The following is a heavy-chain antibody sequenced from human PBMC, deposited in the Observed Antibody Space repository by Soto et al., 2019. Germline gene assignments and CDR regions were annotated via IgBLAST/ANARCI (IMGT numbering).Heavy chain of an antibody. V-gene: IGHV5-51*01. CDR1: GYSFTSYW. D-gene: IGHD4-17*01. CDR3: ARHKDPGPTPLRWSTPFYYYYGMDV. Sequence: EVQLVQSGAEVKKPGESLKISCKGSGYSFTSYWIGWVRQMPGKGLEWMGIIYPGDSDTRYSPSFQGQVTISADKSISTAYLQWSSLKASDTAMYYCARHKDPGPTPLRWSTPFYYYYGMDVWGQGTTVTVSS. J-gene: IGHJ6*02. CDR2: IYPGDSDT.